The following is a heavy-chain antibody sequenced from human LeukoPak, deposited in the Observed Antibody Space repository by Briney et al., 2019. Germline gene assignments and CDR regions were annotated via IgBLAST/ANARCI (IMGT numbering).Heavy chain of an antibody. Sequence: PGRSLRLSCEASGFTFSSYAMSWVRQAPGKGLAWVSVISSSADRTYYADSVKGRFTISRDNSKNTLYLQMNNLRAEDTAVYYCAKPLEKYTYGGNFDYWGQGLLVTVSS. V-gene: IGHV3-23*01. D-gene: IGHD4-23*01. CDR1: GFTFSSYA. J-gene: IGHJ4*02. CDR2: ISSSADRT. CDR3: AKPLEKYTYGGNFDY.